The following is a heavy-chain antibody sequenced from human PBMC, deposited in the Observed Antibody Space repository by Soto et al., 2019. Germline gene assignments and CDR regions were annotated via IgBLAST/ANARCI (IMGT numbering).Heavy chain of an antibody. J-gene: IGHJ6*02. CDR3: AREGRRAYGMDV. V-gene: IGHV4-30-4*01. CDR2: FYYIGST. CDR1: GGSISSGDYY. Sequence: PSETLSLTCTVSGGSISSGDYYWSWIRQPPGKGLDCICYFYYIGSTYYNPSLMILVTLLVDTSKNQFSLKLSFVIAADTAVYYCAREGRRAYGMDVWGQGTTVTVSS.